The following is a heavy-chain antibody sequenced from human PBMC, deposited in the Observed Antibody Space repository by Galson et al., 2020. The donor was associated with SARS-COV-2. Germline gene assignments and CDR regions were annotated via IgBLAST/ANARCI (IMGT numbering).Heavy chain of an antibody. CDR1: GGSISSGGYY. V-gene: IGHV4-31*03. D-gene: IGHD1-7*01. Sequence: SETLSLTCTVSGGSISSGGYYWSWIRQHPGKGLEWIGYIYYSGSTYYNPSLKSRVTISVDTSKNQFSLKLSSVTAADTAVYYCARSAEVNWNYPLFDYWGQGTLVTVSS. CDR2: IYYSGST. CDR3: ARSAEVNWNYPLFDY. J-gene: IGHJ4*02.